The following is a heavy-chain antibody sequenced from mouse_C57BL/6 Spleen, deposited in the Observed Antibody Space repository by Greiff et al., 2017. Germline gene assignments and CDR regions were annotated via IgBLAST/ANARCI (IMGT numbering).Heavy chain of an antibody. CDR1: GFTFSSYA. CDR3: ARDRGYGSPFDY. Sequence: EVKLMESGGGLVKPGGSLKLSCAASGFTFSSYAMSWVRQTPEKRLEWVATISDGGSYTYYPDNVKGRFTISRDNAKNNLYLQMSHLKSEDTAMYYCARDRGYGSPFDYWGQGTTLTVSS. V-gene: IGHV5-4*01. J-gene: IGHJ2*01. CDR2: ISDGGSYT. D-gene: IGHD1-1*01.